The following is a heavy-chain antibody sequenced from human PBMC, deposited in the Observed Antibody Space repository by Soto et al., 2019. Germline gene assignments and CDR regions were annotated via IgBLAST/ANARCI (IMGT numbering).Heavy chain of an antibody. Sequence: ASVKVSCKGSGYTFTSYYIHWVRQAPGQGLEWMGIINPSGGTTSYAQTFQGRVTMTRDTSTSTVYMDLSSLRSDDTAVYYCARDSQGVVLFDYWGQGTLVTVSS. V-gene: IGHV1-46*01. CDR1: GYTFTSYY. CDR2: INPSGGTT. J-gene: IGHJ4*02. CDR3: ARDSQGVVLFDY. D-gene: IGHD2-15*01.